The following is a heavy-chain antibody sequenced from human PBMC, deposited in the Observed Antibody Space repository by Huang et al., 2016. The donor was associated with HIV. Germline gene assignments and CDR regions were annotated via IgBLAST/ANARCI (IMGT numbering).Heavy chain of an antibody. Sequence: QLQLQESGPGLVKPSDTLSLNCTISGGSIKSRNYYWGWVRQAPGKGLEWIGDIYYSGSPYYNPSLRSRVSLSVDTSKKQVTLKVNAVIAADTAVYYCARRQGSGYYFYFDYWGRGIPVTVSA. V-gene: IGHV4-39*01. CDR1: GGSIKSRNYY. J-gene: IGHJ4*02. CDR3: ARRQGSGYYFYFDY. D-gene: IGHD3-22*01. CDR2: IYYSGSP.